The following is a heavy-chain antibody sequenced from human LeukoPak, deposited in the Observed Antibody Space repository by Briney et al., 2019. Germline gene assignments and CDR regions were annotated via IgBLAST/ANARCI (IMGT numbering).Heavy chain of an antibody. J-gene: IGHJ4*02. D-gene: IGHD6-13*01. Sequence: SETLSLTCTVSGGSISSYYWSWIRQPPGKGLEWIGYIYYSGSTNYNPSFKSRVTISVDTSKNQFSLKLSSVTAADTAVYYCARVGIAAAGTQSELDYWGQGTLVTVSS. CDR2: IYYSGST. V-gene: IGHV4-59*01. CDR1: GGSISSYY. CDR3: ARVGIAAAGTQSELDY.